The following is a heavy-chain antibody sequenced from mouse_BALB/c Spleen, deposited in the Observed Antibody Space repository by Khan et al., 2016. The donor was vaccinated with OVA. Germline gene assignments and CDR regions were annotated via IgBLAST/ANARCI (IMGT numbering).Heavy chain of an antibody. CDR2: INPNNGDT. J-gene: IGHJ1*01. Sequence: EVQLQQSGPELVKPGASVKVSCKASGYTFTDYYMKWMKQSHGKSLEWIGDINPNNGDTFYNQKFKGKATLTVDNSSNTAYTQLNSLSYEDSAVYYCARGLFDVWGAGTTVTVSS. CDR1: GYTFTDYY. V-gene: IGHV1-26*01. CDR3: ARGLFDV.